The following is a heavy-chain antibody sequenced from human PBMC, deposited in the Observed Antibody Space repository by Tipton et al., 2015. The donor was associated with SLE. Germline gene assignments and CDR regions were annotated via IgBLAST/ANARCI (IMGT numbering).Heavy chain of an antibody. CDR2: INSDGSST. Sequence: SLRLSCAASGFTFSSYWMHWVRQAPGKGLVWVSRINSDGSSTSYADSVKGRFTISRDNAKNTLYLQMNSLRAEDTAVYYCARVGVGPTGALDYWGQGTLVTVSS. CDR3: ARVGVGPTGALDY. V-gene: IGHV3-74*01. CDR1: GFTFSSYW. J-gene: IGHJ4*02. D-gene: IGHD1-26*01.